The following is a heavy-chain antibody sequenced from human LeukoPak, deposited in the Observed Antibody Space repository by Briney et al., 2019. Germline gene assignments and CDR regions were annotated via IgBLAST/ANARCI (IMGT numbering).Heavy chain of an antibody. CDR2: IYHSGST. CDR1: GGSISSGGYY. J-gene: IGHJ6*03. Sequence: PSQTLSLTCTVSGGSISSGGYYWSWIRQPPGKGLEWIGYIYHSGSTYYNPSLKSRVTISVDRSKNQFSLKLSSVTAADTAVYYCARVEAAYYYYYMDVWGKGTTVTVSS. CDR3: ARVEAAYYYYYMDV. D-gene: IGHD6-13*01. V-gene: IGHV4-30-2*01.